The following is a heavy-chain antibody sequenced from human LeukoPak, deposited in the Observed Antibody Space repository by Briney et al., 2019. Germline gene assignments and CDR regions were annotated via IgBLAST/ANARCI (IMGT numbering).Heavy chain of an antibody. CDR3: ARDNYDILTGYYTGPDY. D-gene: IGHD3-9*01. J-gene: IGHJ4*02. CDR1: GFTFSSYW. CDR2: INSDGTST. V-gene: IGHV3-74*01. Sequence: GGSLRLSCAAFGFTFSSYWIHWVRQAPGKGPVWVSRINSDGTSTTYADPVKGRFTISRDSAKNTVYLQMNSLRAEDTAVYYCARDNYDILTGYYTGPDYWGQGTLVTVSS.